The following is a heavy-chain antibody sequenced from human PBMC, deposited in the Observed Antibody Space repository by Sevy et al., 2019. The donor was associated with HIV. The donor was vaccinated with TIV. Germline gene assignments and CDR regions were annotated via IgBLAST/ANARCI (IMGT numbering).Heavy chain of an antibody. J-gene: IGHJ4*01. V-gene: IGHV3-30-3*01. CDR1: GFAFSSHA. Sequence: RGSLRLSCAASGFAFSSHAMHWVRQAPGKGLEWVAVISYEGTETFYAASVEGRFTISRDNSQNMLSLQINSLRPEDTAVYYCARDGGYSIKWYPLYWGHGTLVTVSS. CDR3: ARDGGYSIKWYPLY. CDR2: ISYEGTET. D-gene: IGHD6-13*01.